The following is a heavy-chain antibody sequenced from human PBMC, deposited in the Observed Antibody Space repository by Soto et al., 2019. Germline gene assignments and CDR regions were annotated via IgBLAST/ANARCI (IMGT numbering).Heavy chain of an antibody. CDR2: IKEDGSER. CDR3: ARDVGPVTIFGEALSGYFDF. Sequence: GWSLRLSCAVSGFSFVNYWMSWVRQAPGKGLEWLASIKEDGSERYYLDSVKGRFTISRDNAKDSLSLQMNSLRGEDTAFYYCARDVGPVTIFGEALSGYFDFWGQGTLVTVSS. V-gene: IGHV3-7*03. D-gene: IGHD3-3*01. CDR1: GFSFVNYW. J-gene: IGHJ4*02.